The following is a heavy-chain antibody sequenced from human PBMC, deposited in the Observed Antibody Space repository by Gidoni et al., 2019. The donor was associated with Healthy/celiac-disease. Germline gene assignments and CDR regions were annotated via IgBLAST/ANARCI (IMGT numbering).Heavy chain of an antibody. V-gene: IGHV3-21*01. J-gene: IGHJ6*03. CDR2: ISSSSSYI. D-gene: IGHD2-2*02. Sequence: EVQLVESGGGLVKPGGSLRLSCAASGFTFSSYSMNWVRQAPGKGLEWFSSISSSSSYIYYADSVKGRFTISRDNAKNSLYLKMNSLRAEDTAVYYCARELVVPAAIGYYYYYYMDVWGKGTTVTVSS. CDR3: ARELVVPAAIGYYYYYYMDV. CDR1: GFTFSSYS.